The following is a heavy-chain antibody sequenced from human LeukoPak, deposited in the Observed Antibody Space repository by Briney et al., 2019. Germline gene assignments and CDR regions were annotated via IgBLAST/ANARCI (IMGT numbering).Heavy chain of an antibody. J-gene: IGHJ4*02. CDR1: GGTFSIYA. CDR2: IIPIFGTA. V-gene: IGHV1-69*13. D-gene: IGHD3-22*01. Sequence: ASVKVSCKASGGTFSIYAISWVRQAPGQGLEWMGGIIPIFGTANYAQKFQGRVTITADESTSTAYMELSSLRSEDTAVYYCARSYYYDSSGYSHFDYWGQGTLVTVSS. CDR3: ARSYYYDSSGYSHFDY.